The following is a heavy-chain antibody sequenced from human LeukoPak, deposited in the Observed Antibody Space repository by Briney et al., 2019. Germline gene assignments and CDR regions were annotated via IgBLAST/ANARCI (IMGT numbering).Heavy chain of an antibody. CDR1: GYSFTSYR. CDR3: ARTQYYDSSEWGTGFDP. J-gene: IGHJ5*02. V-gene: IGHV5-51*01. D-gene: IGHD3-22*01. Sequence: GESLKISCKGSGYSFTSYRIGWVRQMPGKGLEWMGIIYPGDSDTRYSPSFQGQVTISADKSISTAYLQWSSLKASDTAMYYCARTQYYDSSEWGTGFDPWGQGTLVTVSS. CDR2: IYPGDSDT.